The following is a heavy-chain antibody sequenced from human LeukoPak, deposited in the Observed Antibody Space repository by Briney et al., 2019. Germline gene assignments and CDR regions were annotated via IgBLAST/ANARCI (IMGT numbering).Heavy chain of an antibody. V-gene: IGHV3-20*01. CDR1: GFTFDDYG. Sequence: GGSLRLSCAASGFTFDDYGMSWVRQAPGKGLEWVSGINWNGGSTGYADSVKGRFTISRDNAKNSLYLQMNSLRAEDTALYHCARDNPLITMVRGEEGRDYWGQGTLVTVSS. J-gene: IGHJ4*02. CDR2: INWNGGST. CDR3: ARDNPLITMVRGEEGRDY. D-gene: IGHD3-10*01.